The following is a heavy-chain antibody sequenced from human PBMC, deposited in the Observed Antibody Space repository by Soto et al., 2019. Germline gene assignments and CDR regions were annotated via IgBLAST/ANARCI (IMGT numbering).Heavy chain of an antibody. CDR2: MNPNTGNT. D-gene: IGHD2-15*01. CDR3: ARVSNHCSGSRCYSDWFDP. J-gene: IGHJ5*02. V-gene: IGHV1-8*01. Sequence: QVQLVQSGAEVKKPGASVRVSCKASGYTFTSSDVYWVRQANGQGLELMGWMNPNTGNTGYAQKFQGRVTMTRNTSISKAYMELSSLRSEDTAVYYCARVSNHCSGSRCYSDWFDPWGQGTPVTVSS. CDR1: GYTFTSSD.